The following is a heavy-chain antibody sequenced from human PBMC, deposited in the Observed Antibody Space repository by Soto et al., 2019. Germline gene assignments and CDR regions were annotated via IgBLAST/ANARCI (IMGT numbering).Heavy chain of an antibody. D-gene: IGHD3-22*01. CDR3: ASQYYYDSSGSQTFDY. CDR2: MHHSGSI. V-gene: IGHV4-4*02. J-gene: IGHJ4*02. Sequence: SDTLSLTCSVSGDSISNNKWWSWVRQPPGKGLEWIGEMHHSGSIHYNASLKSRATLSVDKSRNQFSLQLTSVTAADTALYFCASQYYYDSSGSQTFDYWGQGTQVTVSS. CDR1: GDSISNNKW.